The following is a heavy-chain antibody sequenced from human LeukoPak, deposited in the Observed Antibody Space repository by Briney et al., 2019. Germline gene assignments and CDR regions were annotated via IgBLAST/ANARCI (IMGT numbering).Heavy chain of an antibody. D-gene: IGHD2-2*01. CDR2: INHSGST. CDR3: ARRDYCSSTSCYGRGVYFQY. CDR1: GGSFSGYY. V-gene: IGHV4-34*01. J-gene: IGHJ1*01. Sequence: SETLSLTCAVYGGSFSGYYWSWIRQPPGKGLEWIGEINHSGSTNYNPSLKSRVTISVDTSKNQFSLKLSSVTAADTAVYYCARRDYCSSTSCYGRGVYFQYWGQGTLVTVSS.